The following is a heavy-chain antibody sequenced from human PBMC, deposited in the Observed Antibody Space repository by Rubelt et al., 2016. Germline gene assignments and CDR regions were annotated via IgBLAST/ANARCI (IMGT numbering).Heavy chain of an antibody. CDR1: GFTFSSYG. D-gene: IGHD3-3*01. J-gene: IGHJ4*02. CDR2: IWYDGSNK. CDR3: ARDRTYDFWSDGY. Sequence: SCAASGFTFSSYGMHWVRQAPGKGLEWVAVIWYDGSNKYYADSVKGRFTISRDNSKNTLYLQMNSLRAEDTAVYYCARDRTYDFWSDGYWGQGTLVTVSS. V-gene: IGHV3-33*01.